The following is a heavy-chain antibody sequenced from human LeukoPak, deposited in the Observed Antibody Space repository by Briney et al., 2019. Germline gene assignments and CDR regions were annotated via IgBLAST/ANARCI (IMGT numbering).Heavy chain of an antibody. D-gene: IGHD6-19*01. Sequence: SGGSLRLSCAVSGFTFSDYFMTWIRQAPGKGLEWVSYISGSGSNKYYADSVRGRFTISRDNAKNSLYLQMNSLRVEDTAVYYCATSHSSVAGIVDDWGQGTLVTVSS. CDR1: GFTFSDYF. CDR2: ISGSGSNK. V-gene: IGHV3-11*04. J-gene: IGHJ4*02. CDR3: ATSHSSVAGIVDD.